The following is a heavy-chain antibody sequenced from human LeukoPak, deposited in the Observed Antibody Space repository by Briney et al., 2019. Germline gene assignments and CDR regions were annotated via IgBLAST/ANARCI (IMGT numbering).Heavy chain of an antibody. D-gene: IGHD2-21*02. J-gene: IGHJ5*02. V-gene: IGHV1-69*01. CDR3: ARAFGDWGPSWFDP. Sequence: SVQVSCLACGCTFSSYACSWVRQAPGRGVDGMGVIIPIFGTANYAQKFQGRVTITADESTSTAYMELSSVRSEDTAVYYCARAFGDWGPSWFDPWGQGTLVTVSS. CDR2: IIPIFGTA. CDR1: GCTFSSYA.